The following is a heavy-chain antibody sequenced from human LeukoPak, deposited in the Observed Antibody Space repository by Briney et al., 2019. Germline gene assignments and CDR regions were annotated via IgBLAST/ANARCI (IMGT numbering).Heavy chain of an antibody. CDR2: IYYSGST. Sequence: PSQTLSLTXTVSGGSISSGYYYWSWIRQPPGKGLEWIGYIYYSGSTYYNPSLKSRIPISVDTSKNQFSLKLSSVIAADTAVYYCARYCSGTDYYYYYMDVWGKGTTVTVSS. V-gene: IGHV4-30-4*08. J-gene: IGHJ6*03. D-gene: IGHD2-15*01. CDR1: GGSISSGYYY. CDR3: ARYCSGTDYYYYYMDV.